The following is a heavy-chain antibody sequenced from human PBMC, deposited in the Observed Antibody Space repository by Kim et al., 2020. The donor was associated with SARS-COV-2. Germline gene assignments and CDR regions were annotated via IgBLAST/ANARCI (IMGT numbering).Heavy chain of an antibody. CDR1: GYTFTGYY. CDR2: INPISGGT. J-gene: IGHJ6*02. V-gene: IGHV1-2*02. D-gene: IGHD3-10*01. Sequence: ASVKVSCKASGYTFTGYYMHWVRQAPGQGLEWMGRINPISGGTNYAQKFQGRVTMTRDTSITTAYMELSRLRSDDTAVYYCARAAVHYYGSGSYDFYYYYGMDVGGQGTTVTVSS. CDR3: ARAAVHYYGSGSYDFYYYYGMDV.